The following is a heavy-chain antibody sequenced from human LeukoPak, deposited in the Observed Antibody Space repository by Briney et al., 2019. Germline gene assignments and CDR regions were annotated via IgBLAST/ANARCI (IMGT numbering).Heavy chain of an antibody. Sequence: XXVRQPXGXGLEWIGYIYYSGSTYYNPSLKSRVTISVDTSKNQFSLKLSSVTAADTAVYYCARVVVATILTHFDYWGQGTLVTVSS. CDR2: IYYSGST. V-gene: IGHV4-30-4*01. D-gene: IGHD5-12*01. J-gene: IGHJ4*02. CDR3: ARVVVATILTHFDY.